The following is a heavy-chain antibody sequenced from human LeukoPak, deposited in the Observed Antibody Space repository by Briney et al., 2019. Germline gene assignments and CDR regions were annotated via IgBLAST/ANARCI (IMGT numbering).Heavy chain of an antibody. J-gene: IGHJ4*02. Sequence: GGSLRLSCAASGFTVSSNYMSWVRQAPGKGLEWVSAISGSGDSTYYADSVKGRFTISRDNSKNTLYLQMNSLRAEDTAVYSCTRRDGYIYWGQGTLVTVSS. V-gene: IGHV3-23*01. D-gene: IGHD5-24*01. CDR3: TRRDGYIY. CDR1: GFTVSSNY. CDR2: ISGSGDST.